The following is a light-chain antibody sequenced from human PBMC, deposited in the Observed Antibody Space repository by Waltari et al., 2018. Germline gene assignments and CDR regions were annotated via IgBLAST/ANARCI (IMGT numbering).Light chain of an antibody. Sequence: DSQTTQSPSTLSASVGDRVTITCRASQSISSWLAWYQQNPGKAPKLLIYKASSLESGVPSRFSGSGSGTEFTLTISSLQPDDFATYYCQQYNNYPFTFGPGTKVDIK. CDR2: KAS. V-gene: IGKV1-5*03. J-gene: IGKJ3*01. CDR3: QQYNNYPFT. CDR1: QSISSW.